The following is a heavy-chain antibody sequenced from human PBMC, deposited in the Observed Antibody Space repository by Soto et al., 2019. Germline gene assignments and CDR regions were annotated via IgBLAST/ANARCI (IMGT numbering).Heavy chain of an antibody. CDR3: ARGIGVFDS. J-gene: IGHJ4*02. V-gene: IGHV4-30-4*01. CDR2: IYYSGTT. Sequence: SETLSLTCTVSGDSISTYDYYWSWFRQPPGEGLQWIGYIYYSGTTFYNPSLKSRITLSMDTSKNQFSLRLSSVTVADTAVYYCARGIGVFDSWGQGTMVTVYS. CDR1: GDSISTYDYY. D-gene: IGHD3-10*01.